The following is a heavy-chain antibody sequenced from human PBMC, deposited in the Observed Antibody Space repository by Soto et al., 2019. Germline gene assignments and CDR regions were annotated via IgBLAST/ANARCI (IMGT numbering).Heavy chain of an antibody. CDR3: ARGGTSYDFWSGYYTGIHYGMDV. Sequence: QTLSLTCDMSGYSVCSNIAAWHWIRQSPSRGLEWLGRAYYRSKWYNDYAVSVKSRITINPDTSKNQFSLQLNSVTPEDTAVYYCARGGTSYDFWSGYYTGIHYGMDVWGQGTTVTVSS. CDR1: GYSVCSNIAA. D-gene: IGHD3-3*01. CDR2: AYYRSKWYN. J-gene: IGHJ6*02. V-gene: IGHV6-1*01.